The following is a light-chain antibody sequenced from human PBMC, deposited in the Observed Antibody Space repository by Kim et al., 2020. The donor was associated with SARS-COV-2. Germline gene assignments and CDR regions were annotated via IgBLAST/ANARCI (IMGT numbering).Light chain of an antibody. CDR2: GAS. J-gene: IGKJ1*01. Sequence: EIVMTQSPATLSVSPGERVTLSCRASQSISTNLGWYQQKPGQAPRLLIYGASTRATGIPARFSGSGSGTEFTLTISSLQSEDFAVYCCQQYNDWPGTFGQGTKLDIK. V-gene: IGKV3-15*01. CDR1: QSISTN. CDR3: QQYNDWPGT.